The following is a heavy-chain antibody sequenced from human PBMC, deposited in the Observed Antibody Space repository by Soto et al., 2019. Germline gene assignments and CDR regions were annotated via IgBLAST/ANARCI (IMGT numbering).Heavy chain of an antibody. D-gene: IGHD6-13*01. CDR3: AXXXXXTWYYFDS. CDR2: VSHRGST. V-gene: IGHV4-34*01. CDR1: GGSFTGYY. Sequence: QVQLQQWGAGLLKPSETLSLTCAVNGGSFTGYYGCWIRQSPGKGLEWIGEVSHRGSTNYNPSLKSRVTIPIDPSKNQFFLKLTSVTAADTGMDYCAXXXXXTWYYFDSWGQGTVVTVSS. J-gene: IGHJ4*02.